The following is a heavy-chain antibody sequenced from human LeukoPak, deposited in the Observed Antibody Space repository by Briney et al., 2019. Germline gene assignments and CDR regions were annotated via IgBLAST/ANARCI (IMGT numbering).Heavy chain of an antibody. J-gene: IGHJ6*03. CDR1: GGSISSYY. D-gene: IGHD6-6*01. CDR2: IYYSGST. CDR3: ARGLYSSSFYYYYYYYMDV. Sequence: PSETLSLTCTVSGGSISSYYWSWIRQPPGKGLEWIGYIYYSGSTSYNPSLKSRVTISVDTSKNQFSLKLSSVTAADTAVYYCARGLYSSSFYYYYYYYMDVWGKGTTVTVSS. V-gene: IGHV4-59*01.